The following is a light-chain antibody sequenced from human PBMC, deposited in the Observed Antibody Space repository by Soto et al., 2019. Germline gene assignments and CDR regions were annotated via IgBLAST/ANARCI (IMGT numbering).Light chain of an antibody. CDR2: GTS. CDR3: QQYGSSSWT. V-gene: IGKV3-20*01. J-gene: IGKJ1*01. Sequence: EIVLTQSPGTLSLSPGERATRSCRASQSVSSNYLGWYQQKPGQAPRLLIYGTSSRDTAIPDRFSGSGSGTDFTLTISRLEPEDFAVYYCQQYGSSSWTFGQGTKVDIK. CDR1: QSVSSNY.